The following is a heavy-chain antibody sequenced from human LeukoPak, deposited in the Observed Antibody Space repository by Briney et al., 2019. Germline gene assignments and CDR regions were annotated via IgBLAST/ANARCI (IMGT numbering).Heavy chain of an antibody. D-gene: IGHD2-2*01. J-gene: IGHJ4*02. CDR3: ASQPAAADVDY. CDR1: RFTFSSYW. Sequence: PGGSLRLSCAASRFTFSSYWMTWVRQAPGKGLEWVANIKPDGSKKSYVDSVKGRFTISRDTAKNSLYLQMTSLRADDTGVYYCASQPAAADVDYWGQGTLVTVSS. CDR2: IKPDGSKK. V-gene: IGHV3-7*03.